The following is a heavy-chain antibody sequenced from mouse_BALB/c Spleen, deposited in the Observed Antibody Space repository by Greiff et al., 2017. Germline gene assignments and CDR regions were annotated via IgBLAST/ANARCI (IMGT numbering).Heavy chain of an antibody. CDR3: TKGGNYAFDY. Sequence: QVQLQQPGAELVKPGASVKLSCKASGYTFTSYWMHWVKQRPGQGFEWIGEINPSNGGTNYNEKFKRKATLTVDKSSRTAYMQLSSLTSEDSAVYYCTKGGNYAFDYWGQGTTLTVSS. CDR1: GYTFTSYW. CDR2: INPSNGGT. J-gene: IGHJ2*01. D-gene: IGHD2-1*01. V-gene: IGHV1S16*01.